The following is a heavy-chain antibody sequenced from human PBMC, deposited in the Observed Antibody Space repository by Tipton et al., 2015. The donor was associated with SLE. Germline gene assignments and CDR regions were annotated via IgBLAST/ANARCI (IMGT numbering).Heavy chain of an antibody. CDR3: ATQRRKHHDAFDF. CDR1: GGSISSYY. V-gene: IGHV4-59*08. CDR2: IYYSGST. D-gene: IGHD1-14*01. J-gene: IGHJ3*01. Sequence: TLSLTCTVSGGSISSYYWSWIRQPPGKGLEWIGNIYYSGSTNYNPSLESRVTISLDTSKNQFSLKLSSVTAADTAVYYCATQRRKHHDAFDFWGQGTMVTVSS.